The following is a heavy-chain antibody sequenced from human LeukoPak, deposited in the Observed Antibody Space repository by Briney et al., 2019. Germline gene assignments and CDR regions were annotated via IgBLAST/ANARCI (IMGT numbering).Heavy chain of an antibody. CDR2: ISHDGNDK. CDR1: GFTFSSYG. CDR3: AKGCVSVAYLNYFDS. Sequence: PGGSLRLSCAASGFTFSSYGMHWVRQAPGKGLEWVAVISHDGNDKYYADSVKGRFTISRDNSKNTLYLQMNSLRSEDTAVYYCAKGCVSVAYLNYFDSWGQGTLVTVSS. D-gene: IGHD6-19*01. V-gene: IGHV3-30*18. J-gene: IGHJ4*02.